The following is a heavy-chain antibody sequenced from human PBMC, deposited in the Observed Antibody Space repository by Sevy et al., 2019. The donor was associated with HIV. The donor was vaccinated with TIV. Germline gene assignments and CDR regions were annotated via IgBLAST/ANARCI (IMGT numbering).Heavy chain of an antibody. D-gene: IGHD1-7*01. CDR2: IRRDGSTR. V-gene: IGHV3-30*02. Sequence: GGSLRLSCAASGFIFGDHGMHWVRQAPGKGLEWVAFIRRDGSTRYYDDSVKGRFTISRNNSKNTLYLQMNSLGAEDTAVYYCAKVPSSGWNYLLDYWGQGILVTVSS. J-gene: IGHJ4*02. CDR3: AKVPSSGWNYLLDY. CDR1: GFIFGDHG.